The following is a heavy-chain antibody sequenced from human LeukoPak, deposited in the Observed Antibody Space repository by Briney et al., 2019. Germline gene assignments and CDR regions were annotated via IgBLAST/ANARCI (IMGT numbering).Heavy chain of an antibody. CDR3: SRENYGDYFDY. V-gene: IGHV3-20*04. CDR1: GFNFDDYD. D-gene: IGHD4-17*01. CDR2: INWYGGST. J-gene: IGHJ4*02. Sequence: GDSLRLSCAASGFNFDDYDMSGVRQAPGKGLEGGSGINWYGGSTGYADSVKGRFTSSRDNAKNSLYLQMNSLRVEDTAVYYCSRENYGDYFDYWGQGTLVSVSS.